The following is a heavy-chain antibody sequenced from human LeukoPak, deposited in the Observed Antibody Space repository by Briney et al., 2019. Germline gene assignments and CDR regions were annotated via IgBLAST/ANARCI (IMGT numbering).Heavy chain of an antibody. Sequence: GRSLRLSCAASGFTFSSYGMHWVRQAPGKGLEWVAVIWYDGSNKYYADSVKGRFTISRDNSKNTLYLQMNSLRAEDTAVYYCARGLYSSGWYVPYYYYGMDVWGQGTTVTVSS. V-gene: IGHV3-33*01. CDR1: GFTFSSYG. D-gene: IGHD6-19*01. CDR2: IWYDGSNK. CDR3: ARGLYSSGWYVPYYYYGMDV. J-gene: IGHJ6*02.